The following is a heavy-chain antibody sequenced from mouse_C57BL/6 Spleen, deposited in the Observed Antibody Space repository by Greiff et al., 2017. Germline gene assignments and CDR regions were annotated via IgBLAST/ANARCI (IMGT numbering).Heavy chain of an antibody. CDR1: GYTFTSYW. D-gene: IGHD2-3*01. CDR2: INPSNGGT. Sequence: VQLQQPGTELVKPGASVKLSCKASGYTFTSYWMHWVKQRPGQGLEWIGNINPSNGGTNYNEKFKSKATLTVDKSSSTAYMQLSSLTSEDSAVYYCARDIYDGYYRYFDVWGTGTTVTVSS. V-gene: IGHV1-53*01. J-gene: IGHJ1*03. CDR3: ARDIYDGYYRYFDV.